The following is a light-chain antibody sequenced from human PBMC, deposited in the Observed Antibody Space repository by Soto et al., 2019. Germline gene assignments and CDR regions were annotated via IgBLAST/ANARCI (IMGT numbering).Light chain of an antibody. CDR3: QQYGSSGT. CDR1: QSVINNY. J-gene: IGKJ1*01. CDR2: GAS. V-gene: IGKV3-20*01. Sequence: EIVLMQFPGTLSLSPGERATLSCRASQSVINNYLAWYQQKPGQAPRLLIYGASNRATGIPDRFSGSGSGTDFTLTISRLEPKDFAVYYCQQYGSSGTFGQGTKVDIK.